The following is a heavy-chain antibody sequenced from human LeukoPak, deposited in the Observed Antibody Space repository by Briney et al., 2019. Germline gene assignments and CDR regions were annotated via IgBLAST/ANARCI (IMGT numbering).Heavy chain of an antibody. CDR3: AKGGPSGWNWFDP. V-gene: IGHV3-9*01. D-gene: IGHD6-19*01. CDR1: GFTFDDYA. Sequence: PGRSLRLSCAASGFTFDDYAMHWVRQAPGKGLEWVSGITWNSGSRDYADSVKGRFTISRDNSKNTLYLQMNSLRAEDTAVYYCAKGGPSGWNWFDPWGQGTLVTVSS. J-gene: IGHJ5*02. CDR2: ITWNSGSR.